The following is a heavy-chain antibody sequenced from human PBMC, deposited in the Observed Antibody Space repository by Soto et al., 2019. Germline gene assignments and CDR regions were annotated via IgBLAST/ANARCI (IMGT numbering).Heavy chain of an antibody. CDR2: ISAYNGNT. J-gene: IGHJ5*02. V-gene: IGHV1-18*01. CDR3: ARDVGVTSAGWFDP. CDR1: GYTFTSYG. D-gene: IGHD1-26*01. Sequence: QVQLVQSGAEVKKPGASGKVSCKASGYTFTSYGSSWVRQAPGQGLEWKGWISAYNGNTNYAQKIQGSVTMTIHTSTRTAYMERRSVRSDDTAVYYCARDVGVTSAGWFDPWGQGSLVTVSS.